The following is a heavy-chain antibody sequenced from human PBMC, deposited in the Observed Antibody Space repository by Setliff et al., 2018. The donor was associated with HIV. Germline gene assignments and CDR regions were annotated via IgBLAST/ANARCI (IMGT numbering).Heavy chain of an antibody. J-gene: IGHJ5*02. CDR3: ARVGYSGSYDYGWLDP. V-gene: IGHV3-11*04. Sequence: PGGSLRLSCAASGFTFSDYYMSWIRQAPGKGLEWVSYISSSDNTKYYADSVKGRFTISRDNAKNSLDLQMNDLRVEDTAVYYCARVGYSGSYDYGWLDPWGQGTLVTVSS. D-gene: IGHD1-26*01. CDR1: GFTFSDYY. CDR2: ISSSDNTK.